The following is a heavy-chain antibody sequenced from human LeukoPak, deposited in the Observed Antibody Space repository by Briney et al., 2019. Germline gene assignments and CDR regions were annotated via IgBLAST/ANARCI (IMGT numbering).Heavy chain of an antibody. J-gene: IGHJ4*02. CDR1: XXTFXSXA. D-gene: IGHD5-18*01. CDR3: ARNSGYGPYYFDY. V-gene: IGHV1-3*01. CDR2: INAGNGNT. Sequence: SVXXSXKASXXTFXSXAMHWVRQAPGQRLEWMGWINAGNGNTKYSQKFQGRVTITRDTSASTAYMELSSLRSEDTAVYYCARNSGYGPYYFDYWGQGTLVTVSS.